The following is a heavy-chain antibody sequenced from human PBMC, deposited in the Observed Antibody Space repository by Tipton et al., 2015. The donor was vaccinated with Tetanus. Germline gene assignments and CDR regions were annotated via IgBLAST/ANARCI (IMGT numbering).Heavy chain of an antibody. J-gene: IGHJ4*02. D-gene: IGHD6-19*01. CDR3: ARDMRGEGGGWYTDY. CDR1: GGSISSSTYY. Sequence: TLSLTCTVYGGSISSSTYYWGWLRQPPGKGLEWIATIYYTGSTYYNPSLKSRVTISADTSKNQYSLEPSSVTAADTAVYYCARDMRGEGGGWYTDYWGQGTLVTVSS. CDR2: IYYTGST. V-gene: IGHV4-39*07.